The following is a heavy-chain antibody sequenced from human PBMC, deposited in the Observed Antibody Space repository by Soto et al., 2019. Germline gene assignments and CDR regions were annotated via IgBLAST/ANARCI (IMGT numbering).Heavy chain of an antibody. J-gene: IGHJ4*02. CDR2: ITAGNGNT. CDR1: GYTFTSYA. V-gene: IGHV1-3*05. CDR3: ARGSPVFLGY. D-gene: IGHD3-3*01. Sequence: QVQLVQSGAEEKKPGASVKVSCKASGYTFTSYAMHWVRQAPGQRLEWMGWITAGNGNTTYSQKFQGRVTITRDTSASTAYMKLSSLRSEDTAVYYCARGSPVFLGYWGQGTLVTVSS.